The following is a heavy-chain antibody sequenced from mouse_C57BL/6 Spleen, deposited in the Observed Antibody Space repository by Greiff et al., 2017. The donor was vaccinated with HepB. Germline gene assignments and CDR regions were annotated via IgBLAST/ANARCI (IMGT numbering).Heavy chain of an antibody. CDR3: AYITTVVEDWYFDV. CDR2: INPYNGDT. V-gene: IGHV1-20*01. D-gene: IGHD1-1*01. Sequence: EVQLQQSGPELVKPGDSVKISCKASGYSFTGYFMNWVMQSHGKSLEWIGRINPYNGDTFYNQKFKGKATLTVDKSSSTANMELRILTSEDSAVYYCAYITTVVEDWYFDVWGTGTTVTVSS. CDR1: GYSFTGYF. J-gene: IGHJ1*03.